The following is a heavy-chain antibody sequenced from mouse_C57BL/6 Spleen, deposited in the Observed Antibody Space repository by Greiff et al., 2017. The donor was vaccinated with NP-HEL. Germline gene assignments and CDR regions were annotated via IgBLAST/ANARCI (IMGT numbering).Heavy chain of an antibody. CDR3: TRAYYKDYAMDY. D-gene: IGHD2-12*01. CDR1: GYTFTDYE. Sequence: VQLQQSGAELVRPGASVTLSCKASGYTFTDYEMHWVKQTPVHGLEWIGAIDPETGGTAYNQKFKGKAILTADKSSSTAYMELRSLTSEDSAVYYCTRAYYKDYAMDYWGQGTSVTVSS. J-gene: IGHJ4*01. V-gene: IGHV1-15*01. CDR2: IDPETGGT.